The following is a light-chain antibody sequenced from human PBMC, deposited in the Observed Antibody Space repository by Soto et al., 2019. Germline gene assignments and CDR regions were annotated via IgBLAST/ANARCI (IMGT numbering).Light chain of an antibody. V-gene: IGLV2-14*02. Sequence: QSALTQPASVSGSPGQSITISCTGTSSDVGSYNLVSWYQQHPGKAPKLMIYEGSKRPSGVSNRFSGSKSGTSASLAISGLQSEDEADYYCAAWDDSLNGFYVFGTGTKVTVL. CDR1: SSDVGSYNL. CDR2: EGS. J-gene: IGLJ1*01. CDR3: AAWDDSLNGFYV.